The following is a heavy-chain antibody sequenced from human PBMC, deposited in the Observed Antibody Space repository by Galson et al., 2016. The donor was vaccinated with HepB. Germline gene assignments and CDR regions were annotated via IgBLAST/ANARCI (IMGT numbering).Heavy chain of an antibody. Sequence: SLRLSCAASGSTFSTYAMHWVRQAPGKGLEWVALISSDEMNKYYADSVKGRFTISRDNSKNTLYLQMNSLRTEDTAVYYCAKDPSRLRSFDWRDNYYYGMDVWGQGTTVTVSS. V-gene: IGHV3-30*04. CDR2: ISSDEMNK. D-gene: IGHD3-9*01. CDR3: AKDPSRLRSFDWRDNYYYGMDV. CDR1: GSTFSTYA. J-gene: IGHJ6*02.